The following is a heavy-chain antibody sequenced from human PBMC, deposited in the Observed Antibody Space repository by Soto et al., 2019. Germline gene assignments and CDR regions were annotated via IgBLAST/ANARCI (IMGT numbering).Heavy chain of an antibody. CDR3: ARGGRFGQNTNYYYYGMDV. V-gene: IGHV3-53*01. J-gene: IGHJ6*02. CDR1: GFTVSSNY. D-gene: IGHD3-10*01. Sequence: GGSLRLSCAASGFTVSSNYMSWVHQAPGKGLEWVSVIYSGGSIYYADSVKGRFTISRDNSKNTLYLQMNSLRAEDTAVYYCARGGRFGQNTNYYYYGMDVWGQGTTVTVYS. CDR2: IYSGGSI.